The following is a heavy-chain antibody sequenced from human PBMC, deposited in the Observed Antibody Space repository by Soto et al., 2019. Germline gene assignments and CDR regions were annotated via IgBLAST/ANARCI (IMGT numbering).Heavy chain of an antibody. J-gene: IGHJ4*02. D-gene: IGHD5-18*01. Sequence: QVQLVQSGAEVKKPGSSVKVSCKASGGTFSSYTISWVRQAPGQGLEWMGRIIPILGIANYAQKFQGRVTITADKXXSTAYMELSSLRSEDTAVYYCARADVDTAMVYFDYWGQGTLVTVSS. CDR2: IIPILGIA. CDR3: ARADVDTAMVYFDY. CDR1: GGTFSSYT. V-gene: IGHV1-69*02.